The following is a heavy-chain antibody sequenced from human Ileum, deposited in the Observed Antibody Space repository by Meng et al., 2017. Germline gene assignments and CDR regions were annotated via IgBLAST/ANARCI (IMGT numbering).Heavy chain of an antibody. CDR3: ARHGGYSQDF. J-gene: IGHJ4*02. V-gene: IGHV4-4*02. CDR2: LSHSGSA. CDR1: SSSISSNTY. Sequence: QVPLHESGPGLVRPAGTLSLTCAVSSSSISSNTYWSWVRQPPGKVLEWIGQLSHSGSAYYNPSLKIRVTMSVDKSKSQFSLMLTSVTAADTAIYYCARHGGYSQDFWGQGTLVTVSS. D-gene: IGHD4-23*01.